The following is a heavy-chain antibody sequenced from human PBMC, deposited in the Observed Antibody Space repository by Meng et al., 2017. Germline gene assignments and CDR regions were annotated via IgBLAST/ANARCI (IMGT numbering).Heavy chain of an antibody. J-gene: IGHJ5*02. V-gene: IGHV1-3*01. CDR2: INAGNGNT. D-gene: IGHD4-17*01. CDR3: ARDRSRLSTVTLLFDP. Sequence: VPVVEVGAGVRKAGASGKVSCNAYGYTFTSYAMHWVRQAPGQRLEWMGGINAGNGNTKYSKKFQGRVTITRDTAASTAYMELSSLRSEDTAVYYCARDRSRLSTVTLLFDPWGQGTLVTVSS. CDR1: GYTFTSYA.